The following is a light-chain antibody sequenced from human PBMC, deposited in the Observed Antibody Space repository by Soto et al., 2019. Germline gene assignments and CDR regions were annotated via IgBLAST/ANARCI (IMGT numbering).Light chain of an antibody. Sequence: DIVMTQSPDSLAVSLGERATINCKSSQSVLFSPNNKNYLAWFQQKPGQPPKLLIYWASTRESGVPDRFSGSGSGTYFSLTISSLQPGDVAFYYCQQSHSARRTFGQGTKVVIK. CDR3: QQSHSARRT. CDR1: QSVLFSPNNKNY. CDR2: WAS. V-gene: IGKV4-1*01. J-gene: IGKJ1*01.